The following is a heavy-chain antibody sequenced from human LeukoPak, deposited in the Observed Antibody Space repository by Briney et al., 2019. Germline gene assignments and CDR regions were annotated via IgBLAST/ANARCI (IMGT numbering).Heavy chain of an antibody. V-gene: IGHV5-51*01. J-gene: IGHJ3*02. CDR3: ARLGKYCSGGSCYSSAFDI. CDR1: GCSFTSYW. Sequence: GESLKISCKGSGCSFTSYWIGWVRQMPGKGLEWMGIIYPGDSDTRYSPSFQGQVTISADKSISTAYLQWSSLKASDTAMYYCARLGKYCSGGSCYSSAFDIWGQGTMVTVSS. CDR2: IYPGDSDT. D-gene: IGHD2-15*01.